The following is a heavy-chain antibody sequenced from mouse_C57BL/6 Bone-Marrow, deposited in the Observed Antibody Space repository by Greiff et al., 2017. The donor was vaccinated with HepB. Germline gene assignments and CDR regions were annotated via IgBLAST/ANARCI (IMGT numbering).Heavy chain of an antibody. J-gene: IGHJ2*01. V-gene: IGHV5-12*01. CDR3: ARHTRGSSHYFDY. CDR1: GFTFSDYY. Sequence: EVKVVESGGGLVQPGGSLKLSCAASGFTFSDYYMYWVRQTPEKRLEWVAYISNGGGSTYYPDTVKGRFTISRDNAKNTLYLQMSRLKSEDTAMYYCARHTRGSSHYFDYWGQGTTLTVSS. CDR2: ISNGGGST. D-gene: IGHD1-1*01.